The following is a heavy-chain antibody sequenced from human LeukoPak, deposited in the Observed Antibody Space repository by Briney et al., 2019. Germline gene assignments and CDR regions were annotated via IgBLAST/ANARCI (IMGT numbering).Heavy chain of an antibody. V-gene: IGHV1-2*02. CDR1: GYTFTGYY. J-gene: IGHJ6*03. CDR2: INPNSGGT. Sequence: ASVKVSCKASGYTFTGYYMHWVRQAPGQGLEWMGWINPNSGGTNYAQKFQGRVTMTRDTSISTAYMELSRLRSDDTAVYYCARARGGSYWGDYYYYYMDVWGKGTTVTISS. D-gene: IGHD1-26*01. CDR3: ARARGGSYWGDYYYYYMDV.